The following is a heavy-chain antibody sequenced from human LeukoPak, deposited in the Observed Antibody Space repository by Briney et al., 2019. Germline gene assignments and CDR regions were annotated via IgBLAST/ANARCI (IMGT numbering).Heavy chain of an antibody. CDR2: INPNSGGT. V-gene: IGHV1-2*02. Sequence: ASVKVSCKASGYTFTGYYMHWVRQAPGQGLEWMGWINPNSGGTNYAQKFQGRVTMTRDTSISTAYMELSRLRSDDTAVYYCPRAGGSSWWGEYNWFDPWGQGTLVTVSS. CDR1: GYTFTGYY. J-gene: IGHJ5*02. D-gene: IGHD6-13*01. CDR3: PRAGGSSWWGEYNWFDP.